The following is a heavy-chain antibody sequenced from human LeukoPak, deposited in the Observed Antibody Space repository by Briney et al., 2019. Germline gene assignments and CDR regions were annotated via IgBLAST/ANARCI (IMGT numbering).Heavy chain of an antibody. D-gene: IGHD1-26*01. Sequence: GGSLRLSCAASGFTFSSYSMNWVRQASGKGLEWVSSISSSSSYIYYADSVKGRFTISRDNAKNSLYLQMNSLRAEDTAVYYCARDLGSPIVGAIDYWGQGTLVTVSS. CDR2: ISSSSSYI. CDR1: GFTFSSYS. J-gene: IGHJ4*02. CDR3: ARDLGSPIVGAIDY. V-gene: IGHV3-21*01.